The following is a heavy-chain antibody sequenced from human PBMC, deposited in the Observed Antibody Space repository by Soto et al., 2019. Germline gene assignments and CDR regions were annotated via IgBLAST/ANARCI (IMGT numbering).Heavy chain of an antibody. CDR2: ISYDGSNK. J-gene: IGHJ6*02. CDR3: AREVVGTHRDSYGMDV. V-gene: IGHV3-30-3*01. D-gene: IGHD1-26*01. Sequence: GGSLRLSCAASGFTFSSYAMHWVRQAPGKGLEWVAVISYDGSNKYYADSVKGRFTISRDNSKNTLYLQMNSLRAEDTAVYYCAREVVGTHRDSYGMDVWGQGTTVTVSS. CDR1: GFTFSSYA.